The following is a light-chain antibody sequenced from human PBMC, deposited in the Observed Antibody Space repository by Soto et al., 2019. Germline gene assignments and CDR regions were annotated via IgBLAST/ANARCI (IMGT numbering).Light chain of an antibody. J-gene: IGKJ5*01. CDR1: QNVNND. V-gene: IGKV3-15*01. Sequence: EIVMTQSPVTLSVSPGERATLSCRASQNVNNDLAWYQQTPGQASRLLIYGASTRATGIPARFSGSGSGTEFTLTISSLQSEDFAVYYCQQYNNWPIPFGQGTRLEIK. CDR2: GAS. CDR3: QQYNNWPIP.